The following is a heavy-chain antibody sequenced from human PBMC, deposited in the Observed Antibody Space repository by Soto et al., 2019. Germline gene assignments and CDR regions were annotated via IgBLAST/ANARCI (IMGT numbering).Heavy chain of an antibody. CDR2: INSSSSYT. CDR3: ARIITAAGGRRYFDL. CDR1: GFTFSDYY. Sequence: QVQLVESGGGLVKPGGSLRLSCAASGFTFSDYYMSWIRQAPGKGREWVSYINSSSSYTHYADSVKGRFTISRDNAKNSLYLPMNSLRAEDTAVYYCARIITAAGGRRYFDLWGRGNLVTVSS. V-gene: IGHV3-11*05. J-gene: IGHJ2*01. D-gene: IGHD6-13*01.